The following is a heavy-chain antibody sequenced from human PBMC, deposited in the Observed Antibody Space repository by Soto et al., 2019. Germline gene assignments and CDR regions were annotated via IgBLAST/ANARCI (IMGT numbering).Heavy chain of an antibody. CDR1: GYTFTSYG. V-gene: IGHV1-18*01. D-gene: IGHD6-13*01. CDR2: ISAYNGNT. CDR3: AGLQYSSSWLDAFDI. Sequence: ASVKVSCKASGYTFTSYGISWVRQAPGQGLEWMGWISAYNGNTNYAQKLQGRVTMTTDTSTSTAYMELRSLRSDDTAVYYCAGLQYSSSWLDAFDIWGQGTMVTVSS. J-gene: IGHJ3*02.